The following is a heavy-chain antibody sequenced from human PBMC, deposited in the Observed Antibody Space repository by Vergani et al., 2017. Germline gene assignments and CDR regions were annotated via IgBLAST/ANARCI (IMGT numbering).Heavy chain of an antibody. V-gene: IGHV5-51*01. Sequence: EVQLVQSGAEVKKPGESLKISCQIYGYSFTNYWIGWVRQMPGKGLECMGIIHPADSDTRYSPSFQGQVTISVDKSISTAYLQRSSLRASDSAMYYCARLYGRDSSGSKYFDYWGQGTLVTVSS. J-gene: IGHJ4*02. CDR1: GYSFTNYW. D-gene: IGHD3-22*01. CDR3: ARLYGRDSSGSKYFDY. CDR2: IHPADSDT.